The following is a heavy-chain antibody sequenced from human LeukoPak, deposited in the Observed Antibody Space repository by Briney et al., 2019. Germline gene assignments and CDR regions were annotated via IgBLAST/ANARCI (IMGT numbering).Heavy chain of an antibody. CDR3: ATMKAVRVNDFWSGYPDY. J-gene: IGHJ4*02. D-gene: IGHD3-3*01. V-gene: IGHV4-61*01. CDR1: GGSIRSTTHY. CDR2: IYHSGTT. Sequence: KPSETLSLTCTVSGGSIRSTTHYWSWIRQPPGKGLEWMGYIYHSGTTNYNPSLRSRVTISVDTSKNQFSLKLSSATAADTAVYYCATMKAVRVNDFWSGYPDYWGQGTLVTVSS.